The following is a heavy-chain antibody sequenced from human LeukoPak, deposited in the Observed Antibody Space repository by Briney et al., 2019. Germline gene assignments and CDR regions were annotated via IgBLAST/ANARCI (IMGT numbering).Heavy chain of an antibody. CDR2: MNPNSGNT. CDR3: ARAMIVVVPRDAFDI. D-gene: IGHD3-22*01. Sequence: ASVKVSCKASGYTFTRYDINWVRQATGQGVEWMGWMNPNSGNTGYAQKFQGRVTMTRNTSISTAYMELSSLRSEDTAVYYCARAMIVVVPRDAFDIWGQGTMVTVSS. J-gene: IGHJ3*02. CDR1: GYTFTRYD. V-gene: IGHV1-8*01.